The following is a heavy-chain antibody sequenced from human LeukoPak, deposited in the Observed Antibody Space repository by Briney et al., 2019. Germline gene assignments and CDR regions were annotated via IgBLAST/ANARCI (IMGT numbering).Heavy chain of an antibody. CDR3: ARYYYDSSGYYSGLFDY. Sequence: GGSLRLSCAASGFTFSSYWMHWVRQAPGKGLVWVSRINSDGSSTSYADSVKGRFTISRDNAKNTLYLQMNSQRAEDTAVYYCARYYYDSSGYYSGLFDYWGQGTLVTVSS. D-gene: IGHD3-22*01. CDR1: GFTFSSYW. V-gene: IGHV3-74*01. J-gene: IGHJ4*02. CDR2: INSDGSST.